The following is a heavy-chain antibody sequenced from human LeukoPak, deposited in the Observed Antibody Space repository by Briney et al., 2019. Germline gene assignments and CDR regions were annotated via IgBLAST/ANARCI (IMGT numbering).Heavy chain of an antibody. Sequence: GGSLRLSCAASGFTFSSYAMRWVRQAPGKGLEWVAVISSDGSNKYYADSVKGRFTITRDNSKNTLYLQMNSLRAEDTAVYYCARGAVLSGWFDPWGQGTLVTVSS. J-gene: IGHJ5*02. V-gene: IGHV3-30*04. CDR1: GFTFSSYA. CDR3: ARGAVLSGWFDP. D-gene: IGHD3-16*01. CDR2: ISSDGSNK.